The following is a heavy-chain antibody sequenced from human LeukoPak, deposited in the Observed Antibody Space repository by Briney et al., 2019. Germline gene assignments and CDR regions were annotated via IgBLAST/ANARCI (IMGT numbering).Heavy chain of an antibody. D-gene: IGHD6-6*01. Sequence: PGGSLRLSCAASGFIFSNYDMHWVRQAPGKGLEWVTFIRYDGSNKYYAESVKGRFTISRDNSKNTLYLQMNSLRAEDTAVYYCAKAIHSSSSGVVDYWGQGTLVTVSS. CDR1: GFIFSNYD. J-gene: IGHJ4*02. V-gene: IGHV3-30*02. CDR3: AKAIHSSSSGVVDY. CDR2: IRYDGSNK.